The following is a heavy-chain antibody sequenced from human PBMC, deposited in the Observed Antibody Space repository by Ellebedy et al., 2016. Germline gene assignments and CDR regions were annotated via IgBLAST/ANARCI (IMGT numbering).Heavy chain of an antibody. V-gene: IGHV4-39*01. J-gene: IGHJ4*02. CDR2: IYYSGTT. CDR3: ARLAIAVAGTDLGVFDY. Sequence: SETLSLTCTVSGGSISSSDYHWGWIRQPPGKGLEWIGRIYYSGTTYYNPSLKSRVTISVDTSKNQFSLKLSAVTAADTAVYYCARLAIAVAGTDLGVFDYWGQGTLVTVSS. CDR1: GGSISSSDYH. D-gene: IGHD6-19*01.